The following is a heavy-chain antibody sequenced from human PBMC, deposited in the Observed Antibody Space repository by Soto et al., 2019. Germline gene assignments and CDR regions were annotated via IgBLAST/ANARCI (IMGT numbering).Heavy chain of an antibody. CDR2: TYYRSKWYN. J-gene: IGHJ6*02. D-gene: IGHD6-19*01. Sequence: SQTLSLTFPISGDSVSSNSSAWNCISQSPSRGLEWLGRTYYRSKWYNDYAVSVKSRITINPDTSKNQFSLQLNSVTPEDTAVYYCAREWLVRGTGYYYYGMDVWGQATTVTVSS. CDR1: GDSVSSNSSA. CDR3: AREWLVRGTGYYYYGMDV. V-gene: IGHV6-1*01.